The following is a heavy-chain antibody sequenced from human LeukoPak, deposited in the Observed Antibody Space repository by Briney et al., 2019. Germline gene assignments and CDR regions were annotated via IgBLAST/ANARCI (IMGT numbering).Heavy chain of an antibody. Sequence: GGSLRLSCAASGFTFSSYAMSWVRQAPGKGLEWVSANSGSGGSTYYADSVKGRFTISRDNSKNTLYLQMNSLRAEDTAVYYCAKAYGSGSYYNVPLGYWGQGTLVTVSS. CDR3: AKAYGSGSYYNVPLGY. CDR2: NSGSGGST. J-gene: IGHJ4*02. CDR1: GFTFSSYA. D-gene: IGHD3-10*01. V-gene: IGHV3-23*01.